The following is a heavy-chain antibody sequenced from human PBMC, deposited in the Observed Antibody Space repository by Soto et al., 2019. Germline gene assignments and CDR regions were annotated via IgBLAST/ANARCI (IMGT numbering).Heavy chain of an antibody. J-gene: IGHJ4*02. CDR1: GDSIGTTHSY. V-gene: IGHV4-39*01. D-gene: IGHD2-8*01. CDR3: ARHEGNGNVWPLDY. Sequence: SETLSLTCTVSGDSIGTTHSYWAWLRQSPGKGLEWIGNIHYSGSTYYMPSLRSRVTLSVDTSKNQFSLRLTSVTAEDTAVYCCARHEGNGNVWPLDYWGQGILVTVSS. CDR2: IHYSGST.